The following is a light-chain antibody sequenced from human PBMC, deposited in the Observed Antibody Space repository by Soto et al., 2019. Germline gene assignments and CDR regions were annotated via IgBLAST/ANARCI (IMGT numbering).Light chain of an antibody. CDR3: QQSYSTPQT. CDR1: QSISSW. V-gene: IGKV1-5*03. Sequence: DIQMTQSPSILSASVGDRVTITCRASQSISSWLAWYQQKPGKAPNLLIHKASHLESGVPSRFSGSGSGTEFTLTISSLQPGDFATYYCQQSYSTPQTFGQGTKVDIK. J-gene: IGKJ1*01. CDR2: KAS.